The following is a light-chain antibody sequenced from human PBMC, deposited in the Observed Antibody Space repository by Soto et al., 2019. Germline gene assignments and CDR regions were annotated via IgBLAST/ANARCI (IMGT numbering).Light chain of an antibody. Sequence: QSVLTQPPSASGTPGQRVTISCSGSNSNIGRNTVNWYQQLPGAAPNLLIHSDNHRPSGVPDRFYGSRSGTSASLASSGLQPEEEADYYCAAWDESRNVPVLGGWTKVTVL. CDR1: NSNIGRNT. CDR2: SDN. J-gene: IGLJ3*02. CDR3: AAWDESRNVPV. V-gene: IGLV1-44*01.